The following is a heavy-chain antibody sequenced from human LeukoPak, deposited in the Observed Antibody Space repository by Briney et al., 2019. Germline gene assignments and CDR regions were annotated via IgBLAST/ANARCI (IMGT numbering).Heavy chain of an antibody. CDR2: ISWNSGSI. CDR3: AKGVFVGATNGYYFDY. CDR1: GFTFGGYA. J-gene: IGHJ4*02. V-gene: IGHV3-9*01. Sequence: GRSLRLSCAASGFTFGGYAMHWVRQAPGKGLEWVSGISWNSGSIGYADSVKGRFTISRDNAKNSLYLQMNSLRAEDTALYYCAKGVFVGATNGYYFDYWGQGTLVTVSS. D-gene: IGHD1-26*01.